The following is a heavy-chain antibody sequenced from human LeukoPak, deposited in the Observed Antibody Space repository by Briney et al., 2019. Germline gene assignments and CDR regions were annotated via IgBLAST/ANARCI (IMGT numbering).Heavy chain of an antibody. D-gene: IGHD2-15*01. J-gene: IGHJ4*02. CDR2: IIPIFGTA. CDR1: GGTFSSYA. V-gene: IGHV1-69*01. CDR3: ARRYCSGVSCYPDY. Sequence: SVKVSCKASGGTFSSYAISWVRQAPGQGLEWMGGIIPIFGTANYAQKFQGRVTITADESTSTAYMELSSLRSEDTAVYYCARRYCSGVSCYPDYWGQGTLVTVSS.